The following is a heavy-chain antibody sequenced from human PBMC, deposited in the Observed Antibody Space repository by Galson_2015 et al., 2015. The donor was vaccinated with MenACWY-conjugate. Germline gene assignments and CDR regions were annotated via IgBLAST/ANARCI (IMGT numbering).Heavy chain of an antibody. CDR2: TYYRSKWYS. Sequence: CAISGDSVSSDSAAWNWFRQSPSRGLEWLGRTYYRSKWYSEYALSVRSRIRVSPDTSNNRFSLQLNSLTLEDMAVYYCVRGYCSGATGPVGFDPWGQGTVVTVSS. D-gene: IGHD2-15*01. J-gene: IGHJ5*02. CDR3: VRGYCSGATGPVGFDP. CDR1: GDSVSSDSAA. V-gene: IGHV6-1*01.